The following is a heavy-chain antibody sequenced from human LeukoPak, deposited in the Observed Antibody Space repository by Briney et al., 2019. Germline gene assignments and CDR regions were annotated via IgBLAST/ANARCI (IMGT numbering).Heavy chain of an antibody. Sequence: KPSETLSLICTVSGGSISTYYWNWIRKTPGKGLEWIGFMQYTGNGKYNPSLKSRVTMLVDTSKNQFSLKLSSVTAADTAVYYCARDAEHSYGRYFAYWGQGILVTVSS. CDR3: ARDAEHSYGRYFAY. D-gene: IGHD5-18*01. V-gene: IGHV4-59*01. CDR2: MQYTGNG. J-gene: IGHJ4*02. CDR1: GGSISTYY.